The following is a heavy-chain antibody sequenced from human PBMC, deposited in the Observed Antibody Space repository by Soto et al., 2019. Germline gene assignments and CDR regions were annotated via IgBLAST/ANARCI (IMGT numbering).Heavy chain of an antibody. CDR3: ARTVLGPDILADQFVDYYYYMDV. CDR1: GDSMTYSY. J-gene: IGHJ6*03. Sequence: SETLSLTCTVYGDSMTYSYWSWIRLLPGKGLEWVGYIYYSGSTSYNPSLRRRVIMSVDTSKRQFSLQLKSVTAADTAIYYCARTVLGPDILADQFVDYYYYMDVWGQGTTVTVS. D-gene: IGHD3-9*01. V-gene: IGHV4-59*08. CDR2: IYYSGST.